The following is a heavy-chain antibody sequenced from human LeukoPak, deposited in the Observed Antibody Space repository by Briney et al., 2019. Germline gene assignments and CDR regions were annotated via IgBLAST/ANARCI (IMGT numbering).Heavy chain of an antibody. CDR1: GYTFTSYA. V-gene: IGHV7-4-1*02. J-gene: IGHJ5*02. D-gene: IGHD6-19*01. Sequence: ASVKVSCKASGYTFTSYAMNWVRQAPGQGLEWMGWINTNTGNPTYAQGFTGRFVFSLDTSVSTAYLQISSLKAEDTAVYYCARDPFAVAGTYGWFDPWGQGTLVTVSS. CDR3: ARDPFAVAGTYGWFDP. CDR2: INTNTGNP.